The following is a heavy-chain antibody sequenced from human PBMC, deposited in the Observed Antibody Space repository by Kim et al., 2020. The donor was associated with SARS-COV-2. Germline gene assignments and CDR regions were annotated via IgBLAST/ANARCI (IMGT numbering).Heavy chain of an antibody. CDR1: GGSISSYY. CDR2: IYYSGST. CDR3: ARVSGWYHSRSPGYDY. D-gene: IGHD6-19*01. Sequence: SETLSLTCTVSGGSISSYYWSWIRQPPGKGLEWIGYIYYSGSTNYNPSLKSRVTISVDTSKNQFSLKLSSVTAADTAVYYCARVSGWYHSRSPGYDYWGQGTLVTVSS. J-gene: IGHJ4*02. V-gene: IGHV4-59*13.